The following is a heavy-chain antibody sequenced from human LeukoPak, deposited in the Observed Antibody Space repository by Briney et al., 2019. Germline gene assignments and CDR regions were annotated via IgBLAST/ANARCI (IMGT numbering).Heavy chain of an antibody. CDR1: GYSFSSGYY. Sequence: SETPSLTFAVSGYSFSSGYYWGCIRQPPGKGLEWIGSIYHIGSTYYNPSLKSRVTISVNTPNNQFSLKLSSVTAADTAVYYCARHREYNWNAVPKDDAFDIWGQGTMVTVSS. D-gene: IGHD1-1*01. V-gene: IGHV4-38-2*01. CDR3: ARHREYNWNAVPKDDAFDI. CDR2: IYHIGST. J-gene: IGHJ3*02.